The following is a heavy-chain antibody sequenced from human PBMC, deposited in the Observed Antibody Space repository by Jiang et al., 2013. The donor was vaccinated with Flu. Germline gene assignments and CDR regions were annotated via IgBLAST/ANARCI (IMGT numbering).Heavy chain of an antibody. Sequence: AWIRQPHGKGLEWIGSIYYSGSTYYNPSLKSRVTISLDTSKKQFSLKLHSVTAADTAVYYCASQHWDHGSGSYYMNYWGQ. CDR3: ASQHWDHGSGSYYMNY. D-gene: IGHD3-10*01. V-gene: IGHV4-39*07. J-gene: IGHJ4*02. CDR2: IYYSGST.